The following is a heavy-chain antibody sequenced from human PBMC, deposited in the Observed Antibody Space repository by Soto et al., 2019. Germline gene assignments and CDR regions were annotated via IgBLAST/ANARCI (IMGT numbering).Heavy chain of an antibody. CDR1: GASVIRGSYY. CDR2: IQYGGST. Sequence: LSLTCTVSGASVIRGSYYWSWIRQRPGKGLEWIGYIQYGGSTNYNPSLKSRVTISVDTSKNHFSLKLSSVTAADTAVYYCAREVDVWSGYYTDWFDPWGQGTLVTVSS. D-gene: IGHD3-3*01. J-gene: IGHJ5*02. CDR3: AREVDVWSGYYTDWFDP. V-gene: IGHV4-61*03.